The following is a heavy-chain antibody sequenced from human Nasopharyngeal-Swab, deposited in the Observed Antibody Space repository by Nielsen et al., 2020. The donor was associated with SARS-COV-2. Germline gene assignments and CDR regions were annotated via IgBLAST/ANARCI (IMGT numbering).Heavy chain of an antibody. Sequence: LSLTCAASGFTFSSYEMNWVRQAPGKGLEWLSYISSSGSITYCADSVKGRLTISRDNAKNSVFLQMDSLRAEDTAVYYCARRYSSSSGALPDYWGQGTLVTVSS. CDR2: ISSSGSIT. CDR3: ARRYSSSSGALPDY. CDR1: GFTFSSYE. J-gene: IGHJ4*02. D-gene: IGHD6-6*01. V-gene: IGHV3-48*03.